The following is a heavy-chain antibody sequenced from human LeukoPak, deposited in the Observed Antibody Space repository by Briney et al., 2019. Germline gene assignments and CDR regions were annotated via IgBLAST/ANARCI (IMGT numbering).Heavy chain of an antibody. Sequence: SETLSLTCTVSGGSISSYYWGWIRQPPGKGLEWIGSIYYSGSTYYNPSLKSRVTISVDTSKNQFSLKLSSVTAADTAVYYCARFNSGSYQHYFDYWGQGTLVTVSS. J-gene: IGHJ4*02. CDR2: IYYSGST. CDR3: ARFNSGSYQHYFDY. CDR1: GGSISSYY. D-gene: IGHD1-26*01. V-gene: IGHV4-39*07.